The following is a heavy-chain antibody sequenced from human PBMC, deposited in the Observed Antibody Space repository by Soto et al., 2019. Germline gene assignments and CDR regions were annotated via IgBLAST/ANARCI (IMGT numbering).Heavy chain of an antibody. CDR2: INSDGSST. D-gene: IGHD5-12*01. CDR1: GFTFSSYW. J-gene: IGHJ6*02. CDR3: ARDPWIAGTGYYGMDV. Sequence: PGGSLRLSCAASGFTFSSYWMHWVRQAPGKGLVWVSRINSDGSSTSYADSVKGRFTISRDNAKNTLYQQMNSLRAEDTVVYYCARDPWIAGTGYYGMDVWGQGTTVTVSS. V-gene: IGHV3-74*01.